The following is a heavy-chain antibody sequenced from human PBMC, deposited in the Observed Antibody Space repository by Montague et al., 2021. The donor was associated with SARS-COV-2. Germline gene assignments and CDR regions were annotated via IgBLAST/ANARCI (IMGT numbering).Heavy chain of an antibody. CDR1: RGSRNSGSYD. V-gene: IGHV4-61*02. D-gene: IGHD3-9*01. Sequence: TLSLTCTVARGSRNSGSYDWVWRRQAAGKGLQGIGLISTSGNTKYNTSLKSRVTISVDTSQNQFSLKMYSVTAADTAVYYCARDTRPNFAYYDILAGDYYYYGIDVWGQGTTVTVSS. J-gene: IGHJ6*02. CDR3: ARDTRPNFAYYDILAGDYYYYGIDV. CDR2: ISTSGNT.